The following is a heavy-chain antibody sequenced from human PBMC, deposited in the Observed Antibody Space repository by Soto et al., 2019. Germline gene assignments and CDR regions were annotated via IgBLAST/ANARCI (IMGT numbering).Heavy chain of an antibody. J-gene: IGHJ5*02. V-gene: IGHV3-23*01. CDR2: ISGGGGNT. D-gene: IGHD3-10*01. Sequence: SLRLSCAASGFTFSNYAMSWVRQAPGKGLEWVSVISGGGGNTYYADSVKGRFTISRDNSKNTLYLQMNSLRAEDTAVYYCAKGLDYYGSGTKNWFDPWGQGTMVTVYS. CDR3: AKGLDYYGSGTKNWFDP. CDR1: GFTFSNYA.